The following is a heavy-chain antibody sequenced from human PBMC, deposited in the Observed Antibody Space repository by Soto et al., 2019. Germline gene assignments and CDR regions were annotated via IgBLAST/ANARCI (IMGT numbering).Heavy chain of an antibody. CDR2: IYDGGRT. CDR3: ARGPSGDKVDS. J-gene: IGHJ4*02. D-gene: IGHD7-27*01. V-gene: IGHV4-30-4*01. Sequence: QVQLQESGPGLVKPSQTLSLTCTVSGGSISTVDYWWSWIRQSPDMGLEWIGHIYDGGRTYNNPSLESRVPMSVDTSKSQLSLTLSSVSAADTAVYYCARGPSGDKVDSWGQGTLVTASS. CDR1: GGSISTVDYW.